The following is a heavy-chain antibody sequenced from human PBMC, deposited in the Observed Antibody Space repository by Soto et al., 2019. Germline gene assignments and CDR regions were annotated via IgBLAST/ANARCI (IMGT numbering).Heavy chain of an antibody. CDR3: SGGYSYGSNYYYYYGMDV. CDR2: IYYSGST. CDR1: GGSISSYY. V-gene: IGHV4-59*01. D-gene: IGHD5-18*01. J-gene: IGHJ6*02. Sequence: SETLSLTCTVSGGSISSYYWSWIRQPPGKGLEWIGYIYYSGSTNYNPSLKSRVTISVDTSKNQFSLKLSSVTAADTAVYYCSGGYSYGSNYYYYYGMDVWGQGTTVTVSS.